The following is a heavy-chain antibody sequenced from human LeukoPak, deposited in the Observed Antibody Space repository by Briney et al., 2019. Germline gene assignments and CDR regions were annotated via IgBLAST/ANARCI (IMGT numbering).Heavy chain of an antibody. Sequence: PGRSLRLSCAASGFTFSSYAMHWVRQAPGKGLEWVAVISYDGSNKYYADSVKGRFTISRDNSKNTLYLQMNGLRAEDTAVYYCARGDGGRSFDYWGQGTLVTVSS. CDR1: GFTFSSYA. CDR3: ARGDGGRSFDY. V-gene: IGHV3-30-3*01. D-gene: IGHD2-15*01. J-gene: IGHJ4*02. CDR2: ISYDGSNK.